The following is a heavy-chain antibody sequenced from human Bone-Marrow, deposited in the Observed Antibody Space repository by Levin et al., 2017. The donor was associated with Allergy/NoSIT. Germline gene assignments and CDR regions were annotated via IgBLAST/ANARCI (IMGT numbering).Heavy chain of an antibody. V-gene: IGHV4-59*01. J-gene: IGHJ1*01. CDR2: IYHSGST. Sequence: SETLSLTCSVSGGYISSYYWSWIRQPPGKGLEWIAYIYHSGSTNYNPSLKSRVTISVDRSKKQFSLKLNSVTAADTAVYYCAGGVGTTHFQHGGQGTLVTVSS. CDR3: AGGVGTTHFQH. D-gene: IGHD3-16*01. CDR1: GGYISSYY.